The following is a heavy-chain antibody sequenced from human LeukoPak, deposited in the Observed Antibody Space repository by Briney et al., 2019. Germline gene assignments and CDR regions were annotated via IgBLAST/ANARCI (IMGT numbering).Heavy chain of an antibody. V-gene: IGHV1-2*04. Sequence: ASVKVSCKASGYTFTGYYMHWVRQAPGQGLEWMGWINPNSGGTNYAQKFQGWVTMTRDTSISTAYMELSRLRSDDTAVYYCARDRDPPTAYDSSGPSGYWGQGTLVTVSS. CDR1: GYTFTGYY. CDR3: ARDRDPPTAYDSSGPSGY. D-gene: IGHD3-22*01. CDR2: INPNSGGT. J-gene: IGHJ4*02.